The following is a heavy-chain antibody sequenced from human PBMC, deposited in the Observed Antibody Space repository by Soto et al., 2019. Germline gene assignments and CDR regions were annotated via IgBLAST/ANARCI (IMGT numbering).Heavy chain of an antibody. V-gene: IGHV1-69*13. CDR2: IIPIFGTA. CDR1: GGTFSSYA. Sequence: SVKVSCKASGGTFSSYAISWVRQAPGQGLEWMGGIIPIFGTANYAQKFQGRATITADESTSTAYMELSSLRSEDTAVYYCARARRAYCISNSCYSITVQYYYYCMDVWGQGTSVTVSS. D-gene: IGHD2-2*02. J-gene: IGHJ6*02. CDR3: ARARRAYCISNSCYSITVQYYYYCMDV.